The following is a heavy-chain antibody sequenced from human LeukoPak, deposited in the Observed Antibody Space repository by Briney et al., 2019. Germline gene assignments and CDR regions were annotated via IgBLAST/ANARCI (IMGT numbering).Heavy chain of an antibody. CDR1: GFTFSSYW. D-gene: IGHD5-24*01. CDR2: INSDGSST. CDR3: ARTLEMARAFDS. J-gene: IGHJ4*02. Sequence: QPGGSLRLSCAASGFTFSSYWMHWVRQAPGKRLVWVSRINSDGSSTTYADSVKGRFTISRDNAKNTLYLQMNSLRAEDTAVYYCARTLEMARAFDSWGQGTLVTVPS. V-gene: IGHV3-74*01.